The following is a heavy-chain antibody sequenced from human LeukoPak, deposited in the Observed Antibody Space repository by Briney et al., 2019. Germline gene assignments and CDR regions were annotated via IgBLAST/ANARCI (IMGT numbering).Heavy chain of an antibody. Sequence: GESLKISCKGSGYTFISYWIGWVRQMPGKGLEWMGIIYPADSDARYSPSFQGQVTISADKSISTAYLQWSSLKASDTAMYSCARLGYCAKGVCYTFDYWGQGTLVTVSS. V-gene: IGHV5-51*01. CDR1: GYTFISYW. J-gene: IGHJ4*02. CDR3: ARLGYCAKGVCYTFDY. D-gene: IGHD2-8*01. CDR2: IYPADSDA.